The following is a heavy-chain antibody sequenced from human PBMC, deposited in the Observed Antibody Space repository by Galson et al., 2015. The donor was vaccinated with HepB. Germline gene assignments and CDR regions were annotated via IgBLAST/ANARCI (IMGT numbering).Heavy chain of an antibody. D-gene: IGHD5-24*01. V-gene: IGHV3-30*01. CDR3: ARDREMSTRWPDYYLHSGMDI. CDR1: GFTFSTYT. Sequence: SLRLSCAASGFTFSTYTMHWVRQAPGKGLEWVSLTSYDERNKNYADSVKGRFTISRDNSKNTLYLQMNSLRPEDTAVYYCARDREMSTRWPDYYLHSGMDIWGQGTTVTVSS. CDR2: TSYDERNK. J-gene: IGHJ6*02.